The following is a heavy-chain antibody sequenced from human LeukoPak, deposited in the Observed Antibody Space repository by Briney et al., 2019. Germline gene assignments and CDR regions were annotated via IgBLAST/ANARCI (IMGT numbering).Heavy chain of an antibody. Sequence: ASVRVSCKASGYTFTGYYMHWVRQAPGQGLEWMGWINPNSGGTNYAQKFQGRVTMTRDTSISTAYMELSRLRSDDTAVYYCARDTPPDYYDSSGSYVLSDYWGQGTLVTVSS. CDR3: ARDTPPDYYDSSGSYVLSDY. CDR2: INPNSGGT. CDR1: GYTFTGYY. J-gene: IGHJ4*02. D-gene: IGHD3-22*01. V-gene: IGHV1-2*02.